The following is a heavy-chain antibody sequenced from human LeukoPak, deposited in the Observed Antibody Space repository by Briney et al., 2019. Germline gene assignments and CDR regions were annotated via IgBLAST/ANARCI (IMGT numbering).Heavy chain of an antibody. V-gene: IGHV3-11*01. CDR3: AREGSTMIAIPDGPFDP. CDR2: ISSSGSTI. Sequence: GGSLRLSCAASGFTFSDYYMSWIRQAPGKGLEWVSYISSSGSTIYYADSVKGRFTISRDNAKNSLYLQMNSLGAEDTAVYYCAREGSTMIAIPDGPFDPWGQGTLVTVSS. J-gene: IGHJ5*02. D-gene: IGHD3-22*01. CDR1: GFTFSDYY.